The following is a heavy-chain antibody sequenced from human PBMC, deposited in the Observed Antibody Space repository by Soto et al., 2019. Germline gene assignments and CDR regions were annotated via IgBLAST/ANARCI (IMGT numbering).Heavy chain of an antibody. CDR1: GFAFDDYV. CDR2: ITWNGGTI. CDR3: AKGGSAASIAQSGRDNWFDP. J-gene: IGHJ5*02. V-gene: IGHV3-9*01. Sequence: CLRLSCAASGFAFDDYVMHWVRQPPGRGLEWVSGITWNGGTIRYVDSVKGRFTISRDNAENSLYLQMNSLRPEDTAVYYCAKGGSAASIAQSGRDNWFDPCGQGTQVTVSS. D-gene: IGHD6-13*01.